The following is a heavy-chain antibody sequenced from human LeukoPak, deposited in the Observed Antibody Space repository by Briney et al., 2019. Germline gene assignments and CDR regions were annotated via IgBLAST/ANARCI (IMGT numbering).Heavy chain of an antibody. D-gene: IGHD3-9*01. Sequence: GGSLRLSCVGSGFSLDDYAMHWVRQAPGKGLEWGSSISWDSGNKAYADSVKGRFTISRDNAKNSLYLQMNSLRPEDTAFYYCIKDMGFDLLKDAFDVWGQGTLVTVSS. J-gene: IGHJ3*01. CDR3: IKDMGFDLLKDAFDV. CDR2: ISWDSGNK. V-gene: IGHV3-9*01. CDR1: GFSLDDYA.